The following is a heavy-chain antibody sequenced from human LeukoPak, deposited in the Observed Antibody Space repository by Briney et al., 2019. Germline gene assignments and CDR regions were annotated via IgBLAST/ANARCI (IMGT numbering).Heavy chain of an antibody. J-gene: IGHJ4*02. CDR2: INPNSGAT. CDR1: GYTFNDYY. CDR3: AMYYDSSGYYD. V-gene: IGHV1-2*02. D-gene: IGHD3-22*01. Sequence: GASVKVSCKPSGYTFNDYYMHWVRQAPGQGLEWMGWINPNSGATDYAQKFQGRVTMTRDTSISTAYMELSRLRSDDTAVYYCAMYYDSSGYYDWGQGTLVTVSS.